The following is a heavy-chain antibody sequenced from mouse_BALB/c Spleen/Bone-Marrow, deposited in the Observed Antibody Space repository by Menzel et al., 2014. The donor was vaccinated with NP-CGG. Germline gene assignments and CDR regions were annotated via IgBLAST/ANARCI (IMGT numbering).Heavy chain of an antibody. CDR2: IYPGDGDT. J-gene: IGHJ4*01. Sequence: VQLHQSGAELVRPESSVKISCKASGYAFSTYWMIWVKQRPGQGLEWIGQIYPGDGDTNYNGKFKGKATLTADKSSSTAYMQLSSLTSEDSAVYFCARGARSAMDYWGQGTSVTVSS. CDR1: GYAFSTYW. V-gene: IGHV1-80*01. CDR3: ARGARSAMDY.